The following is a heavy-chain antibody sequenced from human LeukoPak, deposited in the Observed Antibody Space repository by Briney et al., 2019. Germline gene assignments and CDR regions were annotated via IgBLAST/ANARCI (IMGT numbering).Heavy chain of an antibody. V-gene: IGHV3-7*01. D-gene: IGHD3-9*01. CDR1: GFTFSSYW. Sequence: GGSLRLSCAASGFTFSSYWMSWVRQAPGRGLEWVANIKQDGSEKYYVDSVKGRFTISRDNAKNSLYLQMNSLRAEDTAVYYCARDNLYDILTGWSDDYWGQGTLVTVSS. CDR3: ARDNLYDILTGWSDDY. J-gene: IGHJ4*02. CDR2: IKQDGSEK.